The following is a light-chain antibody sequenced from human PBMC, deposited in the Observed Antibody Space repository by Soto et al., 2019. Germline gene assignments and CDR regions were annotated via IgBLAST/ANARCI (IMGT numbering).Light chain of an antibody. CDR3: HQSAGSLTWT. CDR1: QPIRYS. Sequence: DIQMTQSPSSLSASVGVRVTITCRASQPIRYSLNWYQQKPGKAPKVLIYDVSTLQNGVPPRFSGSGSGTDFALTSSSLQPEDFATYYCHQSAGSLTWTFGQGTRVEAK. V-gene: IGKV1-39*01. CDR2: DVS. J-gene: IGKJ1*01.